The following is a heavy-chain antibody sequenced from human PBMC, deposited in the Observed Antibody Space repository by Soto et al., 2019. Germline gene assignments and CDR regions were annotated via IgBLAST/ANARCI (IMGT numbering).Heavy chain of an antibody. V-gene: IGHV3-23*01. CDR1: GFTFDTSA. Sequence: EVQLLESGGGLVQPGGSLRLSCVPSGFTFDTSAMSWVRQILGKGLEWVSTISASGSTTYYADSVKGRFTISRDNVKKTLHLQLNSVTAEDAAVYYCAKRGPGSDYYYGLDVWGQGTTVNFS. D-gene: IGHD2-15*01. J-gene: IGHJ6*01. CDR2: ISASGSTT. CDR3: AKRGPGSDYYYGLDV.